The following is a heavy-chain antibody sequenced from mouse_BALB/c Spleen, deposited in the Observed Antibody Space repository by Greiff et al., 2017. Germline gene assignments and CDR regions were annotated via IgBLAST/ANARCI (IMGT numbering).Heavy chain of an antibody. V-gene: IGHV2-2*02. D-gene: IGHD2-1*01. CDR2: IWSGGST. CDR1: GFSLTSYG. J-gene: IGHJ4*01. Sequence: VKLQESGPGLVQPSQSLSITCTVSGFSLTSYGVHWVRQSPGKGLEWLGVIWSGGSTDYNAAFISRLSISKDNSKSQVFFKMNSLQANDTAIYYCARNHYYAPYAMDYWGQGTSVTVSS. CDR3: ARNHYYAPYAMDY.